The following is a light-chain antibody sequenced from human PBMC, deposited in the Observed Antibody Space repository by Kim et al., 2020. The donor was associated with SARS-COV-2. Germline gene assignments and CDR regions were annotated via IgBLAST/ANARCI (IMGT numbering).Light chain of an antibody. V-gene: IGLV3-19*01. J-gene: IGLJ2*01. CDR1: SLRSYY. CDR3: TSRASSGNHVV. Sequence: SSELTQDPAVSVALGQTVRITCQGDSLRSYYASWYQQKPGQAPVLVIYGKNNRPSGIPDRFSGSSSGNTASLTITGAQAEDEADYYCTSRASSGNHVVFG. CDR2: GKN.